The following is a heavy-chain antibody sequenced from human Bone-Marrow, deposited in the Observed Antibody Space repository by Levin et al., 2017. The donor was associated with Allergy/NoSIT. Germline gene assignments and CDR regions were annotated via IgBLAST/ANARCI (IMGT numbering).Heavy chain of an antibody. CDR2: ISDDGSTK. D-gene: IGHD6-13*01. V-gene: IGHV3-30*03. Sequence: GESLKISCAASGFRFFTYGMHWVRQAPGKGLDWVASISDDGSTKYSAESVRGRFTISRDNSRDTLYLQMNSLRPEDTALYYCARVGYAGTWSGNYYYYYMDVWGTGTAVTVSS. CDR3: ARVGYAGTWSGNYYYYYMDV. J-gene: IGHJ6*03. CDR1: GFRFFTYG.